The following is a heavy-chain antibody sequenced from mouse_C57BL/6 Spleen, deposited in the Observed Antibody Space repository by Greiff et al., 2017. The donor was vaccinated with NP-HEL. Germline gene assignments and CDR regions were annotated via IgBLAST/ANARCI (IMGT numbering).Heavy chain of an antibody. D-gene: IGHD2-4*01. V-gene: IGHV1-82*01. CDR1: GYAFSSSW. J-gene: IGHJ4*01. CDR2: IYPGDGDT. CDR3: ASRDYDAYAMDY. Sequence: VQLQQSGPELVKPGASVKISCKASGYAFSSSWMNWVKQRPGKGLEWIGRIYPGDGDTNYNGKFKGKATLTADKSSSTAYMQLSSLTSEDSAVYFCASRDYDAYAMDYWGQGTSVTVSS.